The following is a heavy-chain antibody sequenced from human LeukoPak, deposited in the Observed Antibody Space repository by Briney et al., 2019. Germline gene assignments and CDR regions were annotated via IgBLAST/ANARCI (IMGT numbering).Heavy chain of an antibody. CDR1: GYTFTSYG. D-gene: IGHD6-19*01. CDR3: ARARGQWLVGTGFDY. Sequence: GASVKVSCKASGYTFTSYGISWVRQAPGQGLEWMGWISAYNGNTNYAQKLQGRVTMTTDTSTSTAYMELRSLRSDDTAVYYCARARGQWLVGTGFDYWGQGTLVTVSS. CDR2: ISAYNGNT. V-gene: IGHV1-18*01. J-gene: IGHJ4*02.